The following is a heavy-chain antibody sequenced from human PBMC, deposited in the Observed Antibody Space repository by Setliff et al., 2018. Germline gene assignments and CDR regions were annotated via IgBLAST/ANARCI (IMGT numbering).Heavy chain of an antibody. D-gene: IGHD3-10*01. CDR2: ISGTGNSR. V-gene: IGHV3-23*01. J-gene: IGHJ5*02. Sequence: GGSLRLSCAASGFTFNSYLLTWVRQAPGKGLEWLSTISGTGNSRFYAASVKSRFTISRDNSKNTLYLQINNLRLEDTAVYYCAKAPQAGDGKAFHLWGQGTPVTVSS. CDR3: AKAPQAGDGKAFHL. CDR1: GFTFNSYL.